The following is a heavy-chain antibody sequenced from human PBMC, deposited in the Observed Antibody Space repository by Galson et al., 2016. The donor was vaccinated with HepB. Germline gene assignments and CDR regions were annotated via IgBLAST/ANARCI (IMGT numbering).Heavy chain of an antibody. D-gene: IGHD1-26*01. Sequence: SLRLSCAGSGFIFSSYGMHWVRQAPGKGLEWVTVISYDGSNKLYADSVKGRFTISRDNSKNTLYLHMNSLRGEDTAVYYCAKDVARSGTYQFGFDYWGQGTPVAVSS. CDR1: GFIFSSYG. V-gene: IGHV3-30*18. J-gene: IGHJ4*02. CDR3: AKDVARSGTYQFGFDY. CDR2: ISYDGSNK.